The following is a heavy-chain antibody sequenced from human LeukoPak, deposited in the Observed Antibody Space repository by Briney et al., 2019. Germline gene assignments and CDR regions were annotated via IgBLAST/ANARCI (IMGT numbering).Heavy chain of an antibody. CDR3: ARRVYCTGGACRNWYFDL. D-gene: IGHD2-8*02. CDR2: IYYDGRT. J-gene: IGHJ2*01. CDR1: GGSISITSYF. Sequence: PSETLSLTCNVSGGSISITSYFWGWIRQPPGKGLEWIGSIYYDGRTYYNPSLQSRLTISVDTSKNQFSLRLSSVTAADTAVYYCARRVYCTGGACRNWYFDLWGRGTLVTVSS. V-gene: IGHV4-39*01.